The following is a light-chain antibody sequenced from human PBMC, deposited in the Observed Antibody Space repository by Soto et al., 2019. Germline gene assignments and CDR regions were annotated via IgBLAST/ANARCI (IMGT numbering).Light chain of an antibody. CDR3: QQSYSTPWT. V-gene: IGKV1-39*01. J-gene: IGKJ1*01. CDR1: QNLKSY. Sequence: DIQMTQSPSTLSASVGDRVTITCRASQNLKSYLAWYQQKPGKAPKLLIYAASSLQSGVPSRFSGSGSGTDFTLTISSLQPEDFATYYCQQSYSTPWTFGQGTKVDIK. CDR2: AAS.